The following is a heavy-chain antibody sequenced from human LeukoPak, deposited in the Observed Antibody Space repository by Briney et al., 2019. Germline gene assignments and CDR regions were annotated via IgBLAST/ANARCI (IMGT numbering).Heavy chain of an antibody. CDR2: INHSGST. J-gene: IGHJ3*02. D-gene: IGHD3-22*01. Sequence: SETLSFTCAVYGGSFSGYYWSWIRQPPGKGLEWIGEINHSGSTNYNPSLKSRVTISVDTSKNQFSLKLSSVTAADTAVYYCARAASSGQTDAFDIWGQGTMVTVSS. CDR3: ARAASSGQTDAFDI. CDR1: GGSFSGYY. V-gene: IGHV4-34*01.